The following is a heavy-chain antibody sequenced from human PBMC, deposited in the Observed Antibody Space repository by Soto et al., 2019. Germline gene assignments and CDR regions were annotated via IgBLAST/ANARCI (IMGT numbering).Heavy chain of an antibody. J-gene: IGHJ1*01. CDR3: VKPIWGGTVTSDFQH. CDR2: LSYDGINK. Sequence: ESGGGVVQPGRSLRLSCPASGFTFNSHGMHWVRQAPGKGLEWVAGLSYDGINKFYLDSVKGRFTISRDNAKNTVYLQMNSLRADDTALYFCVKPIWGGTVTSDFQHWGQGTLVSVSS. V-gene: IGHV3-30*18. D-gene: IGHD4-17*01. CDR1: GFTFNSHG.